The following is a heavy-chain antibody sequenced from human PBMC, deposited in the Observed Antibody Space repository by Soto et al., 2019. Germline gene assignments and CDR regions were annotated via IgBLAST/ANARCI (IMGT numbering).Heavy chain of an antibody. D-gene: IGHD1-1*01. CDR3: ARVTPGNNLYYFSGLDF. V-gene: IGHV3-30-3*01. CDR1: GFTFDSYG. Sequence: HPGGSLRLSCVASGFTFDSYGIHWVRQAPGKGLQWVALISYEGSNTYYADSVRGRFTISRDNSKNTLYLQMNTLRPGDTGLYYCARVTPGNNLYYFSGLDFWGQGTSVTVSS. CDR2: ISYEGSNT. J-gene: IGHJ6*02.